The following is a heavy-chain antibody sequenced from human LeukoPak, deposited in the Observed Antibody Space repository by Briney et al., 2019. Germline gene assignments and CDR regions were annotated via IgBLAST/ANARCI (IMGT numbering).Heavy chain of an antibody. Sequence: SGTLSLTCAVSGASISGSDWWSWVRQPPGKGLEWIGEIYHSGSTNYNSSLKSRVTISVDKSKSHFSLKVSSVTAADTAVYYCARVVGNTNFDSWGQGALVTASS. CDR1: GASISGSDW. D-gene: IGHD2-21*01. V-gene: IGHV4-4*02. CDR2: IYHSGST. J-gene: IGHJ4*02. CDR3: ARVVGNTNFDS.